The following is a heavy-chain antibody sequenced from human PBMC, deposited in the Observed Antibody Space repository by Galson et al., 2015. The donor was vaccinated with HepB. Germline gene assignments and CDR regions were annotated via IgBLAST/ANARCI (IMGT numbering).Heavy chain of an antibody. CDR1: GFIFNNYA. Sequence: SLRLSCAASGFIFNNYAMSWVRQAPGKGLEWVSGITRGGYTYDVDSVEGRFTISRDNSKNTLYLQMNSLRAEDTAVYYCAKDGISGSAPGLGGQGTLVTVSS. J-gene: IGHJ4*02. D-gene: IGHD1-26*01. V-gene: IGHV3-23*01. CDR3: AKDGISGSAPGL. CDR2: ITRGGYT.